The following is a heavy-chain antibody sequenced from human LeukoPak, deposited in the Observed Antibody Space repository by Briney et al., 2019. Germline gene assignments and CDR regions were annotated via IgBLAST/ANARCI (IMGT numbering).Heavy chain of an antibody. V-gene: IGHV4-39*01. CDR2: MSYIRTV. Sequence: SETLSLTCSLSGDSISSSSYYWGWIRQPPGKGLEWVGSMSYIRTVYYIPSLKSRVTISVDTSKNQFSLKQSSVTAADTAVYYCARHYGDDSSGYYFDYWGQGTLVTVSS. CDR3: ARHYGDDSSGYYFDY. D-gene: IGHD3-22*01. CDR1: GDSISSSSYY. J-gene: IGHJ4*02.